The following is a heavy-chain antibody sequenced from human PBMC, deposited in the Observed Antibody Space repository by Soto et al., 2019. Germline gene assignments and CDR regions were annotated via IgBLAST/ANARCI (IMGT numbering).Heavy chain of an antibody. CDR2: INHSGST. CDR1: GGSITDYY. CDR3: ARFPIAVAGKNWFDP. Sequence: TLSLTCTVSGGSITDYYWSWIRQPPGKGLEWIGEINHSGSTNYNPSLKSRVTISVDTSKNQFSLKLSSVTAADTAVYYCARFPIAVAGKNWFDPWGQGTLVTVSS. V-gene: IGHV4-34*01. D-gene: IGHD6-19*01. J-gene: IGHJ5*02.